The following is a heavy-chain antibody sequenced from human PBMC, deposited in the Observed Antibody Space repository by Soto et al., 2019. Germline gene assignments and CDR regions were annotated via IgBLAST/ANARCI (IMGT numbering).Heavy chain of an antibody. CDR1: GFTFSSYA. Sequence: GSLGLSCAASGFTFSSYAMSGVRQAPGKGLEWVSTISGSGGSTYYADSVKGRFTISRDNSKNTLYLQMNSLRAEDTAVYYCAKDTAPSSSSSNYYYYGMDVWGQGTTVTVSS. J-gene: IGHJ6*02. CDR3: AKDTAPSSSSSNYYYYGMDV. D-gene: IGHD6-6*01. CDR2: ISGSGGST. V-gene: IGHV3-23*01.